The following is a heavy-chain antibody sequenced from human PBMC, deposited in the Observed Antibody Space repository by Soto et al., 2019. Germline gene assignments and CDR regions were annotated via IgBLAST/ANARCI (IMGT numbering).Heavy chain of an antibody. V-gene: IGHV4-39*01. CDR1: GGSISSSSFY. J-gene: IGHJ4*02. D-gene: IGHD1-1*01. Sequence: ASETLSLTCSVSGGSISSSSFYWGWIRQPPGKGLEWIGSMYYSGSTSYNSSLKSRVTISVDTSKSQFSLKLSSVTAADTAQYYCARHARTTGFGYWGQGTLVTVSS. CDR3: ARHARTTGFGY. CDR2: MYYSGST.